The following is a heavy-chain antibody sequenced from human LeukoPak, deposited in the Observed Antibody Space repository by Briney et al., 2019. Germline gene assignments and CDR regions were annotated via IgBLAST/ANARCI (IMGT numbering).Heavy chain of an antibody. V-gene: IGHV4-39*02. CDR1: GGSITTSIYY. CDR2: IYYSEST. J-gene: IGHJ4*02. Sequence: SETLSLTCTVSGGSITTSIYYWGWIRQPPGKGLEWIGTIYYSESTHYNPSLKSRVTISVDTSKNQFSLKLSSVTAADTAVYYCARDSGYSTSWGQGTLVTVSS. CDR3: ARDSGYSTS. D-gene: IGHD6-13*01.